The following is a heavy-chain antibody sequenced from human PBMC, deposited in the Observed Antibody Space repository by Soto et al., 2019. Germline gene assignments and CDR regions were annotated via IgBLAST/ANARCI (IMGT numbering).Heavy chain of an antibody. J-gene: IGHJ6*03. CDR2: ISGSGGST. CDR1: GFTFSSYA. CDR3: AKEQEYSSRNYSLDV. Sequence: EVQLLESGGGLVQPGGSLRLSCAASGFTFSSYAMSWVRQAPGKGLEWVSSISGSGGSTDYADSGKGRFTISRDNSKNALYLEMNSRRAEDTAVYYGAKEQEYSSRNYSLDVWGKGTTVTVSS. D-gene: IGHD6-13*01. V-gene: IGHV3-23*01.